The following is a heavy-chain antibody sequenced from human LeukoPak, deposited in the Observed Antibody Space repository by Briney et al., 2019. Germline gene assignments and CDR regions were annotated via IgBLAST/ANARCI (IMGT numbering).Heavy chain of an antibody. CDR3: ARGGVDIVVVPAAIRGVDYFDY. D-gene: IGHD2-2*03. V-gene: IGHV4-34*01. CDR1: GGSFSGYY. Sequence: SETLSLTCAVYGGSFSGYYWSWIRQPPGKGLEWIGEINHSGSTNYNPSLMSRVTISVDTSKNQFSLKLSSVTAADTAVYYCARGGVDIVVVPAAIRGVDYFDYWGQGTLVTVSS. CDR2: INHSGST. J-gene: IGHJ4*02.